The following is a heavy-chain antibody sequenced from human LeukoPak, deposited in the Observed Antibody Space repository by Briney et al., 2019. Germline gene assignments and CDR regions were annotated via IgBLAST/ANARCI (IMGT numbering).Heavy chain of an antibody. Sequence: GGSLRLSCAASGFTVSSNYKSWVRQAPGKGLEWLSVIYNGYYTYYAGTVKGRFTISRDNSKNTLYLQMNGLRAEDTAVYYCAARNWNYASGIDYWGQGTLVTVSS. V-gene: IGHV3-53*01. D-gene: IGHD1-7*01. CDR1: GFTVSSNY. CDR2: IYNGYYT. CDR3: AARNWNYASGIDY. J-gene: IGHJ4*02.